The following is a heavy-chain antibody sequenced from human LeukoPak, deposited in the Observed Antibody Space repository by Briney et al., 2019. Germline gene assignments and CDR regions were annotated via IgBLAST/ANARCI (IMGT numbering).Heavy chain of an antibody. D-gene: IGHD3-3*01. Sequence: GGSLRLSCAASGFTFTRFWLTWVRQSPGKGLEWVANINPDGTKTAYVDSVEGRFAISRDNAKNSVFLLMTSLRAEDTAMYYCATAPASVDSSWGQGTLVAVSS. J-gene: IGHJ5*02. CDR1: GFTFTRFW. CDR3: ATAPASVDSS. V-gene: IGHV3-7*01. CDR2: INPDGTKT.